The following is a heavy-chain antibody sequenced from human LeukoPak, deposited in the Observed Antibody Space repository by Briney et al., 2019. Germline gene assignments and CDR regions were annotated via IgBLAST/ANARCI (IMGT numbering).Heavy chain of an antibody. CDR2: IIPIFGTA. CDR1: GGTFSSYA. CDR3: ASSEWGTWFGESEPKFDY. V-gene: IGHV1-69*05. Sequence: ASVKVSCKASGGTFSSYAISWVRQAPGQGLEWMGRIIPIFGTANYAQKFQGRVTITTDESTSTAYMELSSLRSEDTAVYYCASSEWGTWFGESEPKFDYWGQGTLVTVSS. D-gene: IGHD3-10*01. J-gene: IGHJ4*02.